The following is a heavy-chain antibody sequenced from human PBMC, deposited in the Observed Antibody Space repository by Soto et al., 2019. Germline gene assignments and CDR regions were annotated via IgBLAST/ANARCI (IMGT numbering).Heavy chain of an antibody. CDR3: ARDQANDGMDV. V-gene: IGHV1-8*01. J-gene: IGHJ6*02. Sequence: QVQLVQSGAEVKKPGASVKVSCKASGYTFTSYDINWVRQATGQGLEWMGWMNPNSGNTDYAQKFQGRVTMTRNTSISTAYMERRSLSSEDTAVYYCARDQANDGMDVWGQANTVTVSS. CDR2: MNPNSGNT. CDR1: GYTFTSYD.